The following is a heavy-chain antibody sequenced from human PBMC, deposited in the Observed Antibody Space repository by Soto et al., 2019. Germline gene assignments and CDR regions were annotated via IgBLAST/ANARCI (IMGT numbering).Heavy chain of an antibody. CDR2: LYTGTDT. J-gene: IGHJ4*02. V-gene: IGHV3-53*01. CDR1: GFTVSSSY. D-gene: IGHD1-26*01. Sequence: GGSLRLSCAASGFTVSSSYLTWVRQAPGKGLEWVAILYTGTDTVYADSVKGRFTISRDSSKNTLYLQMHNIRAEDTAMYFCARSRYTGTYSGWFLDCWGQGSLVTVSS. CDR3: ARSRYTGTYSGWFLDC.